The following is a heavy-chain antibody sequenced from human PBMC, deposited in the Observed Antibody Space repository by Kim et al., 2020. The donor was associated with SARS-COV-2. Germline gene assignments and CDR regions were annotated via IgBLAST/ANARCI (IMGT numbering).Heavy chain of an antibody. D-gene: IGHD3-3*02. CDR1: GGSISSSSYY. V-gene: IGHV4-39*01. Sequence: SETLSLTCTVSGGSISSSSYYWGWIRQPPGKGLEWIGSIYYSGRTYYNPSLTSRVTISVDTSKNQFSLKLRAVTAADTAVYYCVGGGLISFSNWFDPWGQETLVTVSS. CDR2: IYYSGRT. CDR3: VGGGLISFSNWFDP. J-gene: IGHJ5*02.